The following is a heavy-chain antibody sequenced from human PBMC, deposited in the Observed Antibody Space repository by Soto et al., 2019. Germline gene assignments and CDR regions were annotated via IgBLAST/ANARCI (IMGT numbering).Heavy chain of an antibody. CDR2: IYYSGST. Sequence: PSETLSLSCTVSGGSISSYYWSWIRQRPGKGLEWIVYIYYSGSTNYNPSLKSRVTISVDTSKNQFSLKLSSVTAADTAVYYCARDSRYSYYDSWSGTQLYYYGMDVWGQGTTVTVSS. J-gene: IGHJ6*02. D-gene: IGHD3-3*01. CDR3: ARDSRYSYYDSWSGTQLYYYGMDV. CDR1: GGSISSYY. V-gene: IGHV4-59*01.